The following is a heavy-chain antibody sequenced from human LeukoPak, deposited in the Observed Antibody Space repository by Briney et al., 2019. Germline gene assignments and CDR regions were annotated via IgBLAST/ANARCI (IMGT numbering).Heavy chain of an antibody. J-gene: IGHJ6*02. CDR2: ISSSGGST. V-gene: IGHV3-23*01. D-gene: IGHD6-6*01. Sequence: PGGSLRLSCVASGFTFSSYAMSWVRQAPGKGLEWVSAISSSGGSTYYPGSVKGRFTISRENAKNSLYLQMNSLRAGDTAVYYCARAPPYSSASWGYYGMDVWGQGTTVTVSS. CDR3: ARAPPYSSASWGYYGMDV. CDR1: GFTFSSYA.